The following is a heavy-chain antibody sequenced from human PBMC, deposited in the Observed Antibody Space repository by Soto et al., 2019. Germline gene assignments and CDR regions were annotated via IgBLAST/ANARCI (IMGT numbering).Heavy chain of an antibody. CDR2: TYYRSKWYN. D-gene: IGHD6-19*01. CDR3: ARDMGLAVAGTGPYYYYGMDV. J-gene: IGHJ6*02. V-gene: IGHV6-1*01. Sequence: SQTLSLTCAISGDSVSSNSAAWNWIRQSPTRGLEWLGRTYYRSKWYNDYAVSVKSRITINPDTSKNQFSLQLNSVTPEDTAVYYCARDMGLAVAGTGPYYYYGMDVWGQGTTVTVS. CDR1: GDSVSSNSAA.